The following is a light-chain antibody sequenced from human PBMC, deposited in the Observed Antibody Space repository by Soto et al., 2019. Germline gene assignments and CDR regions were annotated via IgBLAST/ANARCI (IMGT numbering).Light chain of an antibody. CDR2: AAS. CDR3: LQHSTYPLT. CDR1: QGIRND. V-gene: IGKV1-17*01. Sequence: DIQMTQFPSSLSASVGDRVTITCRASQGIRNDLGWYQQKPGKAPKRLIYAASSLQSGVPSRFSGSGSGTEVTLASRSLQPEDSATFYCLQHSTYPLTFGQGTKVEIK. J-gene: IGKJ1*01.